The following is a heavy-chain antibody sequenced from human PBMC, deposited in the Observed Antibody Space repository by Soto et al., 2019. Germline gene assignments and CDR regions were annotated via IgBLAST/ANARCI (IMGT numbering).Heavy chain of an antibody. CDR2: INHSGST. CDR1: GGSFSGYY. CDR3: ARGPKVSARGYSYGYLSTVTTGRGFDY. J-gene: IGHJ4*02. V-gene: IGHV4-34*01. Sequence: SETLSLTCAVYGGSFSGYYWSWIRQPPGKGLEWIGEINHSGSTNYNPSLKSRVTISVDTSKNQFSLKLSSVTAADTAVYYCARGPKVSARGYSYGYLSTVTTGRGFDYWGQGTLVTVSS. D-gene: IGHD5-18*01.